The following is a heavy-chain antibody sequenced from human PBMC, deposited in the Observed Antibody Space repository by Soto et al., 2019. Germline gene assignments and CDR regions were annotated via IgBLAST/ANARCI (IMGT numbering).Heavy chain of an antibody. CDR2: IRSKAYGGTT. CDR3: TRDFRHFGVVILTYYFDY. V-gene: IGHV3-49*03. D-gene: IGHD3-3*01. Sequence: GGSLRLSCTASGFTFGDYAMSWFRQAPGKGLEWVGFIRSKAYGGTTEYAASVKGRFTISRDDSKSIAYLQMNSLKTEDTAVYYCTRDFRHFGVVILTYYFDYWGQGTLVTVSS. J-gene: IGHJ4*02. CDR1: GFTFGDYA.